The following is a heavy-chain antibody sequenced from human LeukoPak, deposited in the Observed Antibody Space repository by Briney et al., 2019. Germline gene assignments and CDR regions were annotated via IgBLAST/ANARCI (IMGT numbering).Heavy chain of an antibody. CDR1: GFTFGYYA. V-gene: IGHV3-49*03. CDR3: GRDSGGLGTIDY. CDR2: IRSKAYGGTT. J-gene: IGHJ4*02. Sequence: GGSLRLSCPASGFTFGYYAMSWFRQAPGKGLEWVAFIRSKAYGGTTEYAASVKGRFTISRDDSKSIAYPQMNSLKTDDTAVYYCGRDSGGLGTIDYWGQGTLVTVSS. D-gene: IGHD2-15*01.